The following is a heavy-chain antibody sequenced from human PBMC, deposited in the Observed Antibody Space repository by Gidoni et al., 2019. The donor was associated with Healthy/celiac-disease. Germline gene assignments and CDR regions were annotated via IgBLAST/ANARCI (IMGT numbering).Heavy chain of an antibody. Sequence: EVQLVESGGGLVKPGGSLRLSCAAPGFTFSSHSMNWVRQAPGKGLEWVSSISSSSSYIYYADSVKGRFTISRDNAKNSLYLQMNSLRAEDTAVYYCARDLGDFWSGYYPFFDYWGQGTLVTVSS. V-gene: IGHV3-21*01. D-gene: IGHD3-3*01. J-gene: IGHJ4*02. CDR2: ISSSSSYI. CDR1: GFTFSSHS. CDR3: ARDLGDFWSGYYPFFDY.